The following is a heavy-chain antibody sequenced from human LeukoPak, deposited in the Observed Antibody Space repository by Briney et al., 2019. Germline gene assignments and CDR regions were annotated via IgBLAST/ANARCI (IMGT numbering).Heavy chain of an antibody. J-gene: IGHJ3*02. D-gene: IGHD6-19*01. CDR1: GFTFSNYW. Sequence: PGGSLRLSCAASGFTFSNYWMHWVRQAPGKGLVWFSRINSDGINTSYADSVKGRFTISRDNAKNTLNLQMNSLRAEDTALYYCARDIVLIAVAVRGSFDIWGQGTMVTVSS. CDR3: ARDIVLIAVAVRGSFDI. V-gene: IGHV3-74*01. CDR2: INSDGINT.